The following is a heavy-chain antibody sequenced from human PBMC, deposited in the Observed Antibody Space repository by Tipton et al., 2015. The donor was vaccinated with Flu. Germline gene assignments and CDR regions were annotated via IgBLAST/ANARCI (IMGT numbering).Heavy chain of an antibody. J-gene: IGHJ5*02. CDR2: VYTSGST. Sequence: TLSLTCTVSGGSISSSSYYWSWIRQPAGKGLEWIGRVYTSGSTNYNPSLKSRVTISIDTSKNQFSLKLSSVTAADTAMYYCARDYGDLNWFDPWGQGTLVPL. D-gene: IGHD4-17*01. CDR1: GGSISSSSYY. V-gene: IGHV4-61*02. CDR3: ARDYGDLNWFDP.